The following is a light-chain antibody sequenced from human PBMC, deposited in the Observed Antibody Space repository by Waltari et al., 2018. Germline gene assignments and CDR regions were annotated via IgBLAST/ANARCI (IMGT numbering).Light chain of an antibody. CDR3: QHYVSLPGT. Sequence: IVLTQSPGTLSLSPGERATLSCRARQSVGRTLAWYQKRPGQAPRLLIYGASTRATASPDRFSGRGSGTDFSLTISRLEPEDFAVYYGQHYVSLPGTFGQGTTVEIK. V-gene: IGKV3-20*01. CDR2: GAS. CDR1: QSVGRT. J-gene: IGKJ1*01.